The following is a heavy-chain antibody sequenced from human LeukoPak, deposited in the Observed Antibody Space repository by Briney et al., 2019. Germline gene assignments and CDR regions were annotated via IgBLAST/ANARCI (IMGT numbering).Heavy chain of an antibody. D-gene: IGHD2-15*01. CDR1: GYTFTGYY. V-gene: IGHV1-2*02. CDR2: INPNSGGT. Sequence: ASVKVSCKASGYTFTGYYMHWVRQAPGQGLEWMGWINPNSGGTNYAQKFQGRVTMTRDTSISTAYMELSRLRSDDTAVYYCARGQKGVVVVAATSGYYYGMDVWAKGPRSPSP. CDR3: ARGQKGVVVVAATSGYYYGMDV. J-gene: IGHJ6*02.